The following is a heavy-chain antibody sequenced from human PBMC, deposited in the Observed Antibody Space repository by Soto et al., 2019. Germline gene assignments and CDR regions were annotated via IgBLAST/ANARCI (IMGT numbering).Heavy chain of an antibody. CDR2: ISAGKGDT. CDR3: ARDGFTVISSGSFDY. V-gene: IGHV1-18*03. D-gene: IGHD1-26*01. Sequence: VQLVQSGAEVRKPGASVKVSCKASGYTFSSYGISWVRQAPGKGLEWMGWISAGKGDTNYAQKVQARVSMTTATSTSTAYMELRSLTSDDMAVYYCARDGFTVISSGSFDYWRQGTLVTVSS. CDR1: GYTFSSYG. J-gene: IGHJ4*02.